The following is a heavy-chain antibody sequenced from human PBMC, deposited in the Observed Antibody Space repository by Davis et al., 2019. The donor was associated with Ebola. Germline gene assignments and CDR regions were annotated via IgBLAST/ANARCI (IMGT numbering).Heavy chain of an antibody. J-gene: IGHJ4*02. CDR3: ARDSSEYSSSSQVYFDY. D-gene: IGHD6-6*01. CDR1: GFTFSSYS. Sequence: GESLKISCAASGFTFSSYSMNWVRQAPGKELEWVSSISSSSSYIYYADSVKGRFTISRDNAKNSLYLQMNSLRAEDTAVYYCARDSSEYSSSSQVYFDYWGQGTLVTVAS. CDR2: ISSSSSYI. V-gene: IGHV3-21*01.